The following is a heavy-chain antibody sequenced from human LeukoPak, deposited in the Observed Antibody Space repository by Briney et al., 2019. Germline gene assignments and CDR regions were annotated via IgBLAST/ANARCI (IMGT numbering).Heavy chain of an antibody. CDR1: GGSISSYY. Sequence: TSETLSLTCTVSGGSISSYYWSWVRQPPGKGLEWIGYIFYTGSTKYGPSLNSRVTISLDTSKNQFSLKLSSVTAADTAAYYCARQPAGYYGKTGYYPYYFDYWGQGTLVTVSS. CDR3: ARQPAGYYGKTGYYPYYFDY. CDR2: IFYTGST. J-gene: IGHJ4*02. V-gene: IGHV4-59*08. D-gene: IGHD3-22*01.